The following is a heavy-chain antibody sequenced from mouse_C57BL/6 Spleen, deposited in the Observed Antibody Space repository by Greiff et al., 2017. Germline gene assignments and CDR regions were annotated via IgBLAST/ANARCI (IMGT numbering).Heavy chain of an antibody. Sequence: VQLQQSGAELVKPGASVKMSCKASGYTFTTYPIEWMKQTHGKSLEWIGNFHPYNDDTKYNEKFKGKATLTVEKSSSTVYLELSRLNSDDSAVYYCSTHASPHYAMDYWGQGTSVTVSS. CDR2: FHPYNDDT. J-gene: IGHJ4*01. CDR3: STHASPHYAMDY. CDR1: GYTFTTYP. V-gene: IGHV1-47*01.